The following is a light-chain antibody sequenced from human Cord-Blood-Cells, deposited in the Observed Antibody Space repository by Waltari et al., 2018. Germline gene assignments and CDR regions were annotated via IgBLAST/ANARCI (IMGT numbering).Light chain of an antibody. CDR2: GAS. V-gene: IGKV3-15*01. Sequence: EILITHSPPTLSVSPGERATLSCRASQSVSSNLAWYQQKPGQAPRLLIYGASTRATGIPARFSGSGSGTEFTLTISSLQSEDFAVYYCQQYNNWPWTFGQGTKVEIK. J-gene: IGKJ1*01. CDR3: QQYNNWPWT. CDR1: QSVSSN.